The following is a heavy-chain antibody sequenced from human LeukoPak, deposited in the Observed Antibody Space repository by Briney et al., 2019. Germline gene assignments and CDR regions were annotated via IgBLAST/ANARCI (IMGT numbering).Heavy chain of an antibody. Sequence: MPSETLSLTCTVSGGSISDYYRGWIRQPPGKGLEWIGYFYNSGSSTYNHSLKSRVTISVDTSKEQFSLKVNSVTAADTAVYYCTRGAGWLIDYWGQGILVTVSS. J-gene: IGHJ4*02. CDR1: GGSISDYY. D-gene: IGHD3-16*01. CDR2: FYNSGSS. CDR3: TRGAGWLIDY. V-gene: IGHV4-59*01.